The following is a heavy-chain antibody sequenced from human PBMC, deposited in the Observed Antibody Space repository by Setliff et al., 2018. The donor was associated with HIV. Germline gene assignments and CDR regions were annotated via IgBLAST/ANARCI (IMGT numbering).Heavy chain of an antibody. D-gene: IGHD2-8*01. V-gene: IGHV1-69*05. CDR3: ASGSGYCRNGVCYIGVHKNPDKYYSDY. J-gene: IGHJ4*02. CDR2: SIPLFGTV. CDR1: RGTFSSYG. Sequence: GASVKVSCKASRGTFSSYGFNWVRQAPGQGLEWMGGSIPLFGTVKYAQKFQGRATITTDELVTTAYMELSSLRSEDTAVYYCASGSGYCRNGVCYIGVHKNPDKYYSDYWGQGTLVTVSS.